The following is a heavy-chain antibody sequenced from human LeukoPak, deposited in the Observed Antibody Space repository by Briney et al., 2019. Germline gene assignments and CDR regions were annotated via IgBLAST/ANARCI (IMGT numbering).Heavy chain of an antibody. D-gene: IGHD3-3*01. CDR1: GFTFSSYA. CDR2: ISYDGSNK. Sequence: GGSLRLSCAASGFTFSSYAMHWVRQAPGKGLEWVAVISYDGSNKYYADSVKGRFTISRDNSKNTLWLQMNSLRAEDTALYYCALHWSYDYWGEPFEFRGQGTMVAVSS. V-gene: IGHV3-30-3*01. J-gene: IGHJ3*01. CDR3: ALHWSYDYWGEPFEF.